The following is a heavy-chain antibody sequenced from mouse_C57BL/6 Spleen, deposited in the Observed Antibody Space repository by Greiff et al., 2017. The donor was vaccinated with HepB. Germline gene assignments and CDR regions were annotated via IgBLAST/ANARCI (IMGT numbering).Heavy chain of an antibody. Sequence: VQLQQSGAELARPGASVKLSCKASGYTFTSYGISWVKQRTGQGLEWIGELYPRSGNTYSNEKFQGKATLTAAKSSSTASMELRSLTSEDSAVYDCAREEELSKGAMDYGGQGTSVTVAA. CDR3: AREEELSKGAMDY. V-gene: IGHV1-81*01. CDR1: GYTFTSYG. CDR2: LYPRSGNT. J-gene: IGHJ4*01. D-gene: IGHD1-3*01.